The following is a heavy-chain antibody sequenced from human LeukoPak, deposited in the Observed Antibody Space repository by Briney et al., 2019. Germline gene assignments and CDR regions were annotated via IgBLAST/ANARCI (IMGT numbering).Heavy chain of an antibody. V-gene: IGHV3-23*01. CDR3: ARAQYYYDSSGYFPTDAFDI. CDR2: ISGSGGST. CDR1: GFTFSSYG. D-gene: IGHD3-22*01. J-gene: IGHJ3*02. Sequence: GGSLRLSCAASGFTFSSYGMSWVRQAPGKGLEWVSAISGSGGSTYYADSVKGRFTISRDNSKNTLYLQMNSLRAEDTAVYYCARAQYYYDSSGYFPTDAFDIWGQGTMVTVSS.